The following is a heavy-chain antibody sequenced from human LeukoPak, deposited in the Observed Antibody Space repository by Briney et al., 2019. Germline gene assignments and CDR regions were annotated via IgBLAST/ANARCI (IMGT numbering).Heavy chain of an antibody. CDR2: IIPIFGTA. D-gene: IGHD3-22*01. Sequence: SVKVSCKASGYTFTSYYIHWVRQAPGQGLEWMGGIIPIFGTANYAQKFQGRVTITADESTSTAYMELSSLRSEDTAVYYCASQPYYDSSGPTYYFDYWGQGTLVTVSS. CDR1: GYTFTSYY. V-gene: IGHV1-69*13. J-gene: IGHJ4*02. CDR3: ASQPYYDSSGPTYYFDY.